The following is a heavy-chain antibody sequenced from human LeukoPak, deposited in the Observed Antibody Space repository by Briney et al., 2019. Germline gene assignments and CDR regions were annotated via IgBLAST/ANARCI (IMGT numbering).Heavy chain of an antibody. CDR3: ARDLWNDYSNYGMDV. CDR1: GGSISSGDYY. CDR2: IYYSGST. V-gene: IGHV4-30-4*01. D-gene: IGHD4-11*01. Sequence: SETLSLTCTVSGGSISSGDYYWSWIRQPPGKGLEWIGYIYYSGSTYYNPSLKSRVTISVDTSKNQFSLKLSSVTAADTAVYYCARDLWNDYSNYGMDVWGQGTTVTVSS. J-gene: IGHJ6*02.